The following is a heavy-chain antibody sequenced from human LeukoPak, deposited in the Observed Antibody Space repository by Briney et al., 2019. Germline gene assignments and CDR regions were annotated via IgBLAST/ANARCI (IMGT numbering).Heavy chain of an antibody. Sequence: GGSLRLSCGASGFIFNNYWMHWVRQAPGKGLVWVARVDSDGSSTAYADSVKGRFTVSGDNAKNTVSLQMNSLRVEDTAVYYCVRDRIGFDPWGQGTLVTVSS. CDR3: VRDRIGFDP. CDR2: VDSDGSST. V-gene: IGHV3-74*01. J-gene: IGHJ5*02. CDR1: GFIFNNYW. D-gene: IGHD3-16*02.